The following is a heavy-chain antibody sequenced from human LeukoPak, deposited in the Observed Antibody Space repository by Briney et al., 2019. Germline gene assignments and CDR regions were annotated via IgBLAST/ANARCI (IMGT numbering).Heavy chain of an antibody. CDR2: IRYDGSNK. Sequence: QPGGSLRLSCAASGFTFSSYGMHWVRQAPGKGLEWVAFIRYDGSNKYYADSVKGRFTISRDNSKNTLYLQMNSLRAEDTAVYYCARDDYAGLWYFQHWGQGTLVTVSS. V-gene: IGHV3-30*02. J-gene: IGHJ1*01. CDR3: ARDDYAGLWYFQH. CDR1: GFTFSSYG. D-gene: IGHD4-17*01.